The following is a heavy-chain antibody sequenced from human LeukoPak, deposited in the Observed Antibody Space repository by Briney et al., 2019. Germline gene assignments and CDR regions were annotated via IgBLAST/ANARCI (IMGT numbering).Heavy chain of an antibody. D-gene: IGHD2-2*01. CDR3: VSFYETY. V-gene: IGHV3-23*01. J-gene: IGHJ4*02. CDR1: GFTFSTYA. CDR2: ISGSGRNT. Sequence: PGGSLRLSCVVSGFTFSTYAMSWVRQAPGKGLEWVAFISGSGRNTYYADSVKGRFTISKDNAKNMVYLHMNSLRVDDTAVYYCVSFYETYWGRGTLVTVSS.